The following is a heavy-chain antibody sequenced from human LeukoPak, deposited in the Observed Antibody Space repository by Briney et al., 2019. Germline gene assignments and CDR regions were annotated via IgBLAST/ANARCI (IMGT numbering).Heavy chain of an antibody. D-gene: IGHD2-21*02. Sequence: SETLSLTCAVFGGSFSGYYWSWIRQPPGKGLEWIGEINHSGGATYNPSLQSRVTISIDTSKNQFSLKLSSLTAADTAVYYCARALRRVVTTGPIFDYWGQGTLVTVSS. J-gene: IGHJ4*02. CDR3: ARALRRVVTTGPIFDY. CDR2: INHSGGA. V-gene: IGHV4-34*01. CDR1: GGSFSGYY.